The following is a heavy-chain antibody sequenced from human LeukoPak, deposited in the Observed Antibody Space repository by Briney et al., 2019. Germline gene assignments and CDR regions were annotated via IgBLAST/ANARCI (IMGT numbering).Heavy chain of an antibody. CDR2: IYTGGST. D-gene: IGHD4/OR15-4a*01. J-gene: IGHJ3*02. CDR1: GFTVSSDY. Sequence: LPGGSLRLSCAASGFTVSSDYMIWVRQAPGKGLEWVSVIYTGGSTHYADSVKGRFTISRDNSKNTVYLQMNSLRAEDTAVYYCARDPRTINDAFDIWGQGTMVTVSS. CDR3: ARDPRTINDAFDI. V-gene: IGHV3-66*01.